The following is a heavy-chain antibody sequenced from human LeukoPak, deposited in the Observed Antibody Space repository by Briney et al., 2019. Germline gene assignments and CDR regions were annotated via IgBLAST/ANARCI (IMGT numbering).Heavy chain of an antibody. CDR2: IYYTGST. D-gene: IGHD5-18*01. Sequence: SETLSLTCTVSGGSVSDYYWSWIRQSPGKGLEWIGYIYYTGSTSYNPSLKSRVTISLDTSKNQFSLRLSSVTAADTAVYYCVRERIQAWVNVFDYWGQGVLVAVSS. V-gene: IGHV4-59*02. CDR1: GGSVSDYY. CDR3: VRERIQAWVNVFDY. J-gene: IGHJ4*02.